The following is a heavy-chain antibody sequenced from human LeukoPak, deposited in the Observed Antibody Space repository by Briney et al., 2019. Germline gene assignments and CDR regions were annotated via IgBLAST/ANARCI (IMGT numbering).Heavy chain of an antibody. D-gene: IGHD2-2*01. Sequence: GASVKVSCKASGGTFSSYAISWVRQAPGQGPEWMGGIIPIFGTANYAQKFQGRVTITADKSTSTAYMELSSLRSEDTAVYYCARDRVGYCSSTSCYHFDYWGQGTLVTVSS. V-gene: IGHV1-69*06. CDR1: GGTFSSYA. CDR2: IIPIFGTA. J-gene: IGHJ4*02. CDR3: ARDRVGYCSSTSCYHFDY.